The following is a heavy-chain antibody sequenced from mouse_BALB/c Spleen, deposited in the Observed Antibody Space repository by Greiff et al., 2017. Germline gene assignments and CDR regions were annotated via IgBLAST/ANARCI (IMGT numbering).Heavy chain of an antibody. J-gene: IGHJ4*01. Sequence: QVQLQQSGAELVKPGASVKLSCKTSGYTFTSYWIQWVKQRPGQGLGWIGEIFPGTGTTYYNEKFKGKATLTIDTSSSTAYMQLSSLTSEDSAVYFCARRGRSYAMDYWGQGTSVTVSS. V-gene: IGHV1S132*01. D-gene: IGHD1-1*01. CDR1: GYTFTSYW. CDR3: ARRGRSYAMDY. CDR2: IFPGTGTT.